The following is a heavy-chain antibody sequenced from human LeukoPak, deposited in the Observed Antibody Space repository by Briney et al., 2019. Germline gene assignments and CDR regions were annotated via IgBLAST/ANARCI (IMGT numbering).Heavy chain of an antibody. D-gene: IGHD3-16*01. CDR3: ARDLKRSRARWENLGLNP. Sequence: GASVKVSCKASGYTFTSYYMNWVRQAPGQGLEWMGIINPSGSTTRYAQKLQGRVTMTRDTSTSTVYMELTSLRSEDTAVYYCARDLKRSRARWENLGLNPWGQGTLVTVSS. CDR2: INPSGSTT. CDR1: GYTFTSYY. V-gene: IGHV1-46*01. J-gene: IGHJ5*02.